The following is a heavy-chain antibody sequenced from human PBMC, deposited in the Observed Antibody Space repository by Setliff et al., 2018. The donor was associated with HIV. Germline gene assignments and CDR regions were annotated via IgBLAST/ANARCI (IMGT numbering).Heavy chain of an antibody. Sequence: KPSETLSLTCSVSGGSIRSITFYWAWIRQPPGKGLEWIGRISYGGGTHYNPSLRSRVIISMDTSKNQFSLKLSSVTAADTAVYYCARDRYTYAYLDYWGQGTLVTSPQ. V-gene: IGHV4-39*07. CDR2: ISYGGGT. CDR3: ARDRYTYAYLDY. D-gene: IGHD5-18*01. J-gene: IGHJ4*02. CDR1: GGSIRSITFY.